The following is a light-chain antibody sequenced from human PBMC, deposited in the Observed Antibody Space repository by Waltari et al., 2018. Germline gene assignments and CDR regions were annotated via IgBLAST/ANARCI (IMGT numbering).Light chain of an antibody. V-gene: IGKV1-39*01. J-gene: IGKJ1*01. CDR2: GAS. CDR1: QNIRTY. Sequence: DIQMTQSPSSLSASIGYTSTVTCRASQNIRTYLNWYQQKPAKAPKLLIFGASSLPRGVPSRFTGSASGTEFTLTITNLQPDDFATYFCQQSFSSPWTFGQGTTV. CDR3: QQSFSSPWT.